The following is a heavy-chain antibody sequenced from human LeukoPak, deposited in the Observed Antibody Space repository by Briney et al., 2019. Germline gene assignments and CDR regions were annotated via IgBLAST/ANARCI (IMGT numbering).Heavy chain of an antibody. J-gene: IGHJ6*02. CDR2: ISYDGSNK. D-gene: IGHD6-13*01. CDR1: GFTFSSYA. V-gene: IGHV3-30-3*01. Sequence: GGSLRLSCAAFGFTFSSYAMHWVRQAPGKGLEWVAVISYDGSNKYYADSVKGRFTISRDNSKNTLYLQMNSLRAEDTAVYYCASEIAAAGYYYYGMDVWGQGTTVTVSS. CDR3: ASEIAAAGYYYYGMDV.